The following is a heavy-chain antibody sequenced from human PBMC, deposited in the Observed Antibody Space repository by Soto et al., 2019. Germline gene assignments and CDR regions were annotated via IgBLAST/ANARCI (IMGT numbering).Heavy chain of an antibody. CDR3: AKDGGWDYDILTGYYYYGMDV. D-gene: IGHD3-9*01. V-gene: IGHV3-23*01. CDR2: ISGSGGST. J-gene: IGHJ6*02. CDR1: GFTFSSYA. Sequence: GGSLRLSCAASGFTFSSYAMGWVRQAPGKGLEWVSAISGSGGSTYYADSVKGRFTISRDNSKNTLYLQMNSLRAEDTAVYYCAKDGGWDYDILTGYYYYGMDVWGQGTTVTVSS.